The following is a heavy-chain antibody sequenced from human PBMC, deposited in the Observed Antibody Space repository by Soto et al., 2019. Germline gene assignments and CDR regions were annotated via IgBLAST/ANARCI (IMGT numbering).Heavy chain of an antibody. CDR1: GYSFTIYC. Sequence: GESLKISCKGSGYSFTIYCIGWVRQMPGKGLEGRGIIYPGASDTRSSPCFQGQATISADKSISTAYLQWSSLKASDTAMYSCARSAPGYAFWSGYYTPYYYYGMDVWGQGTTVTVSS. D-gene: IGHD3-3*01. CDR3: ARSAPGYAFWSGYYTPYYYYGMDV. V-gene: IGHV5-51*01. CDR2: IYPGASDT. J-gene: IGHJ6*02.